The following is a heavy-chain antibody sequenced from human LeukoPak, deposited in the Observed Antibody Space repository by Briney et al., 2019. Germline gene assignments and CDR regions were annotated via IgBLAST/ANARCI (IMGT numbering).Heavy chain of an antibody. D-gene: IGHD6-6*01. J-gene: IGHJ4*02. V-gene: IGHV4-30-4*08. Sequence: PSETLSLICTVSGGSISSGDYYWSWIRQPPGKGLEWIGYIYYSGSTYYNPSLKSRVTISVDTSKNQFSLKLSSVTAADTAVYYCARDVIIAARGFDYWGQGTLVTVSS. CDR2: IYYSGST. CDR3: ARDVIIAARGFDY. CDR1: GGSISSGDYY.